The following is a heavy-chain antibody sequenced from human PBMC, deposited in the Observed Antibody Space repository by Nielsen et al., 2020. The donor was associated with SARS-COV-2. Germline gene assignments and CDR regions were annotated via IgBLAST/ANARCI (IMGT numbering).Heavy chain of an antibody. J-gene: IGHJ4*02. CDR3: AKDVYGSGSYNLDY. CDR1: GFTFDDYA. V-gene: IGHV3-9*01. Sequence: GGSLRLSCAASGFTFDDYAMHWVRQAPGKGLEWVSGISWNSGSIGYADSVKGRFTISRDNAKNSLYLQMNSLRAEDTALYYCAKDVYGSGSYNLDYWGQGTLVTVSS. D-gene: IGHD3-10*01. CDR2: ISWNSGSI.